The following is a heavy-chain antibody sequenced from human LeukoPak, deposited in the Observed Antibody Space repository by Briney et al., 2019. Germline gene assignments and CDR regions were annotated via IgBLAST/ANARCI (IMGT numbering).Heavy chain of an antibody. V-gene: IGHV4-4*07. J-gene: IGHJ1*01. CDR3: ATSATGDSTGYYYFHFHH. CDR1: GGSISSYY. CDR2: IYTSGRT. Sequence: SETLSLTCSASGGSISSYYWSWIRQPAGKGLEWIGRIYTSGRTDYNPSLKSRVTMSVETSKNQFSLKLTSVTAADTAVYYCATSATGDSTGYYYFHFHHWGQGTLVTVSS. D-gene: IGHD3-22*01.